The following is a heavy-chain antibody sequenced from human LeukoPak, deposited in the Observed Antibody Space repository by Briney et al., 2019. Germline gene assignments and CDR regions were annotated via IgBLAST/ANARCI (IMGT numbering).Heavy chain of an antibody. V-gene: IGHV4-30-2*01. J-gene: IGHJ4*02. CDR1: GGSISSGGYY. D-gene: IGHD3-3*01. CDR3: ARGGDFWSGYYPAFDY. CDR2: IYHSGST. Sequence: SQTLSLTCTVSGGSISSGGYYWSWIRQPPGKGLEWIGYIYHSGSTYYNPSLKSRVTISVDRSKNQFSLKLSSVTAADTAVYYCARGGDFWSGYYPAFDYWGQGTLVTVSS.